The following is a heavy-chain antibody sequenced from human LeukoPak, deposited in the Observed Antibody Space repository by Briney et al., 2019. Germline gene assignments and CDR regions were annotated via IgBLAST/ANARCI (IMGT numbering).Heavy chain of an antibody. CDR1: GFTFSSYA. CDR3: ARLLAGSGYARDAFDI. CDR2: MSYVGSNK. D-gene: IGHD3-22*01. J-gene: IGHJ3*02. V-gene: IGHV3-30*04. Sequence: GGSLRLSCAASGFTFSSYAMHWVRQAPGKGLEWVAVMSYVGSNKYYADSVKGRFTISRDNSKNTLYLQMNSLRAEDTAVYYCARLLAGSGYARDAFDIWGQGTMVTVSS.